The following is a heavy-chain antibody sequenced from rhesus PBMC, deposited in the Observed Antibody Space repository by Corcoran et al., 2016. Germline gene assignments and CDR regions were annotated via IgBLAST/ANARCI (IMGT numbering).Heavy chain of an antibody. D-gene: IGHD5-24*01. CDR1: GGSLSGYYC. Sequence: QVQLQESGPGLVQPSETLSVTCAVSGGSLSGYYCWSWVRQPPGTGVEWIGSIHGRGASNYLNPSRKSRVTLSVDTAKNQFSLKLTSVTAADTAVYYCARGVQSWGQGVLVTVSS. CDR3: ARGVQS. CDR2: IHGRGASN. V-gene: IGHV4S14*01. J-gene: IGHJ4*01.